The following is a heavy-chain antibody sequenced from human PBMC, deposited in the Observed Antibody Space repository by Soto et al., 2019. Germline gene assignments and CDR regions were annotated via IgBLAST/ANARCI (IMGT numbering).Heavy chain of an antibody. Sequence: LRLSCAASGFTFSSYAMHWVRQAPGKGLEWVAVISYDGSNKYYADSVKGRFTISRDNSKNTLYLQMNSLRAEDTAVYYCARDEWRITMIVVVYPPYGMDVWGQGTTVTVSS. D-gene: IGHD3-22*01. V-gene: IGHV3-30-3*01. CDR1: GFTFSSYA. J-gene: IGHJ6*02. CDR2: ISYDGSNK. CDR3: ARDEWRITMIVVVYPPYGMDV.